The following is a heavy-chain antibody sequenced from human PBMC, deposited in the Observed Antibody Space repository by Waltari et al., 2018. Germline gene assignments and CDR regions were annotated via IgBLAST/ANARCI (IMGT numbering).Heavy chain of an antibody. CDR1: GYTFNSYG. CDR2: ISAYNGNT. Sequence: QVQLVQSGAEVKKPGASVKVSCKASGYTFNSYGISWVRQAPGQGLEWMGWISAYNGNTNYAQKLQGRVSMTTDTSTSTAYMELRSLRSDDTAVSYCARDEGYYYDTSGYYSFDYWGQGTLVTVSS. V-gene: IGHV1-18*01. CDR3: ARDEGYYYDTSGYYSFDY. J-gene: IGHJ4*02. D-gene: IGHD3-22*01.